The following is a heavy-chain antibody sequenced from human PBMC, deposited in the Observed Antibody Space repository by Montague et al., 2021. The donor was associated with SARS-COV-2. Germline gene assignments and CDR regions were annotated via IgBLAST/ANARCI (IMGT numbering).Heavy chain of an antibody. J-gene: IGHJ4*02. D-gene: IGHD3-22*01. Sequence: SETLSLTCTVSGGSISSYYWSWIRQPPGKGLEWIGYIYYSGSTNYNPSLKSRVTISVDTSKNQFSLKLTSVTAADTAVYYCARGRDGYYHRSALFDYWGQGALASVPS. V-gene: IGHV4-59*01. CDR1: GGSISSYY. CDR2: IYYSGST. CDR3: ARGRDGYYHRSALFDY.